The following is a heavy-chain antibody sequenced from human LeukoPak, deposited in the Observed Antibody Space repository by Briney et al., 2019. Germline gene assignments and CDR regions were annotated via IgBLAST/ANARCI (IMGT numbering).Heavy chain of an antibody. Sequence: VASVKVSCKASGYTFTSYAMHWVRQAPGQRLEGMGWINAGNGNTKYSQKFQGRVTITRDTSASTAYMELSSLRSEDTAVYYCARAPGIVGAFDYWGQGTLVTVSS. CDR3: ARAPGIVGAFDY. CDR2: INAGNGNT. D-gene: IGHD1-26*01. J-gene: IGHJ4*02. CDR1: GYTFTSYA. V-gene: IGHV1-3*01.